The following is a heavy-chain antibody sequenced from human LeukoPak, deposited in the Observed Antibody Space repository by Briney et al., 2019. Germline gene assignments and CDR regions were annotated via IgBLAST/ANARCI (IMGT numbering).Heavy chain of an antibody. D-gene: IGHD3-10*01. CDR2: ISAYNGNT. Sequence: ASVKVSCKASGYTFTSYGISWVRQAPGQGLEWMGWISAYNGNTNYAQKLQGRVTMTTDTSTSTAYMELRSLRSDDTAVYYCAREGSYSGSGSPPLDYWGQGTLVTVSS. CDR3: AREGSYSGSGSPPLDY. V-gene: IGHV1-18*01. CDR1: GYTFTSYG. J-gene: IGHJ4*02.